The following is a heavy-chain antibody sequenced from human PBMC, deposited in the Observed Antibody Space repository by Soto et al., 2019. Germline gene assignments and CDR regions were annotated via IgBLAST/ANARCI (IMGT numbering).Heavy chain of an antibody. Sequence: EVQLVESGGGSVQPGGSLRLSCAASGFTISNYWMNWVRQAPGKGLVWVSRIRSDGSTTTYADSVRGRFTTSRDNAKNTLYLQMHSLRAEDTAVYYCLAYGERWGQGTLVTVSS. V-gene: IGHV3-74*01. J-gene: IGHJ4*02. CDR2: IRSDGSTT. CDR3: LAYGER. CDR1: GFTISNYW. D-gene: IGHD4-17*01.